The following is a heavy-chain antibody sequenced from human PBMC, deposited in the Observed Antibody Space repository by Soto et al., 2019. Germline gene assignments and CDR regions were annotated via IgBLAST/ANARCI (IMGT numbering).Heavy chain of an antibody. J-gene: IGHJ4*02. D-gene: IGHD6-13*01. CDR3: ATSRTFDY. CDR2: IKQDGSEK. CDR1: GFTFSSYA. V-gene: IGHV3-7*01. Sequence: PGGSLRLSCAASGFTFSSYAMSWVRQAPGKGLEWVANIKQDGSEKYYVDSAKGRFTISRDNAKNSLYLQMNSLSAEDTAIYYCATSRTFDYWGQGTLVTVSS.